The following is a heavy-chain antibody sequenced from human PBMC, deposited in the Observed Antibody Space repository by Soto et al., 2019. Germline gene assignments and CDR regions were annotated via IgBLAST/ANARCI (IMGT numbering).Heavy chain of an antibody. V-gene: IGHV3-30*18. CDR3: AKAIASSGSLYHAVHV. CDR1: GFTFSTYG. J-gene: IGHJ6*02. Sequence: QVQLVESGGGVVQPGTSLVLSCAASGFTFSTYGMHWVRQAPGKGLEWVAAISYDGGKKYSIDSVKGHFTISRDNSKNTLYLQINSLRAEDTAVYYCAKAIASSGSLYHAVHVWGQGTTVIVSS. D-gene: IGHD3-22*01. CDR2: ISYDGGKK.